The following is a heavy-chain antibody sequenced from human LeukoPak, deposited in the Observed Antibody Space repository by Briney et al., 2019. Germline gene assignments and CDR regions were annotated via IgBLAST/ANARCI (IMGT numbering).Heavy chain of an antibody. CDR1: GYSFTSYW. V-gene: IGHV5-51*01. Sequence: NHGESLKISCKGSGYSFTSYWIGWVRQMPGKGLEWMGIIYPGDSDTRYSPSFQGQVTISADKSISTAYLQWSSLKASDTAMYYCARCVLSRRSYYYYMDVWGKGTTVTVSS. CDR3: ARCVLSRRSYYYYMDV. J-gene: IGHJ6*03. CDR2: IYPGDSDT. D-gene: IGHD4/OR15-4a*01.